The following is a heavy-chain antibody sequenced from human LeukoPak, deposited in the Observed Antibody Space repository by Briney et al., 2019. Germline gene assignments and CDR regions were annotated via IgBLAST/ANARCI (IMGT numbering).Heavy chain of an antibody. Sequence: GGSLRLSCAASGFTFSSYGMHWVRQAPGKGLEWVAVIWYDGSNKYYADSVKGRFTISRDNSKNTLYLQMNSLRAEDTAVYYCARAGGGKGGAFDIWGQGTMVTVSS. CDR2: IWYDGSNK. CDR1: GFTFSSYG. J-gene: IGHJ3*02. CDR3: ARAGGGKGGAFDI. V-gene: IGHV3-33*01. D-gene: IGHD3-16*01.